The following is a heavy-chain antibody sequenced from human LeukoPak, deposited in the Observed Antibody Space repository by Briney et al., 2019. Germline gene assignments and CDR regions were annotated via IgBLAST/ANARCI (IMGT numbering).Heavy chain of an antibody. CDR1: GYTFTSYD. D-gene: IGHD3-16*02. Sequence: GASVKVSCKASGYTFTSYDINWVRQATGQGLEWMGWMNPNSGNTGYAQEFQGRVTMTRNTSISTAYMELSSLRSEDTAVYYCARYDYVWGSYPWGQGTLVTVSS. CDR3: ARYDYVWGSYP. J-gene: IGHJ4*02. V-gene: IGHV1-8*01. CDR2: MNPNSGNT.